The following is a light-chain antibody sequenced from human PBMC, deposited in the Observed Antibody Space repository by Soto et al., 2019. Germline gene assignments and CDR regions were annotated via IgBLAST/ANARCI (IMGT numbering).Light chain of an antibody. J-gene: IGLJ2*01. CDR1: NIGRKS. CDR3: QVWDSSSDHVV. CDR2: DDS. V-gene: IGLV3-21*02. Sequence: SYELTQPPSVSVAPGQTARITCGGNNIGRKSVHWYQQKPGQAPLLVVYDDSDRPSGIPERFSGSNSANTATLTISRVEAGDEPDYYCQVWDSSSDHVVFGGGTKLTVL.